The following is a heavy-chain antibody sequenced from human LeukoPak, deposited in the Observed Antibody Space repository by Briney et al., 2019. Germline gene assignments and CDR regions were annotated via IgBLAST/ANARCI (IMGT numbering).Heavy chain of an antibody. CDR1: GFTFNTYG. V-gene: IGHV3-21*01. J-gene: IGHJ3*02. Sequence: PGRSLRLSCAVSGFTFNTYGMHWVRQAPGKGLEWVSSISSSSSYIYYADSVKGRFTISRDNAKNSLYLQMNSLRAEDTAVYYCARDHPLDAFDIWGQGTMVTVSS. CDR3: ARDHPLDAFDI. CDR2: ISSSSSYI.